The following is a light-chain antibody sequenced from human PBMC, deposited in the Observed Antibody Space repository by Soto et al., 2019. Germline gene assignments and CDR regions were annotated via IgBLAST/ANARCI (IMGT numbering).Light chain of an antibody. CDR3: AAWDDSLNGHYV. CDR2: NNN. V-gene: IGLV1-44*01. Sequence: QPVLTQPPSASGTPGQRVTISCSGSSSNIGSNTVNWYQQLPGTAPKLLIYNNNQRPSGVPDRFSGSKSGTSASLAISGLQSEDEADYHCAAWDDSLNGHYVFGTGTKVTVL. CDR1: SSNIGSNT. J-gene: IGLJ1*01.